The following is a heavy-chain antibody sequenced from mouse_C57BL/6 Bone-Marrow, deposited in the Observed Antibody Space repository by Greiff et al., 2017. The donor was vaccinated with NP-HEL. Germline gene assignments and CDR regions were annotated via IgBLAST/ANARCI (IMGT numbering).Heavy chain of an antibody. CDR2: IWSGGST. CDR1: GFSLTSYG. Sequence: QVQLKESGPGLVQPSQSLSITCTVSGFSLTSYGVHWVRQSPGKGLEWLGVIWSGGSTDYNAAFISRLSISKDNSKSQVFFKMNSLQADDTAIYYCARNFAGTSYWYFDVWGTGTTVTVSS. V-gene: IGHV2-2*01. CDR3: ARNFAGTSYWYFDV. D-gene: IGHD4-1*01. J-gene: IGHJ1*03.